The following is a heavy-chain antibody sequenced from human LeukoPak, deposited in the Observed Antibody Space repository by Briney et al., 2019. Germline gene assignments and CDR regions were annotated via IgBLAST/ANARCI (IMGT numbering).Heavy chain of an antibody. Sequence: ASVKVSCKAPGYTFTSYDINWVRQATGQGLEWMGWMNPNSGNTGYAQKFQGRVTMTRNTSISTAYMELSSLRSEDTAVYYCARDRVVGATFDYWGQGTLVTVSS. J-gene: IGHJ4*02. CDR2: MNPNSGNT. D-gene: IGHD1-26*01. CDR1: GYTFTSYD. V-gene: IGHV1-8*01. CDR3: ARDRVVGATFDY.